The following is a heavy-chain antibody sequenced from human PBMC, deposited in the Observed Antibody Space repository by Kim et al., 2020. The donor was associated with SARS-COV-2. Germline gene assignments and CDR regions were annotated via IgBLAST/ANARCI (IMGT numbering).Heavy chain of an antibody. Sequence: GGSLRLSCAASGFTFSSYGMHWVRQAPGKGLEWVAVISYDGSNKYYADSVKGRFTISRDNSKNTLYLQMNSLRAEDTAVYYCAKAKGGVLSLVFDYWGQGTLVTVSS. CDR2: ISYDGSNK. V-gene: IGHV3-30*18. CDR1: GFTFSSYG. D-gene: IGHD1-1*01. CDR3: AKAKGGVLSLVFDY. J-gene: IGHJ4*02.